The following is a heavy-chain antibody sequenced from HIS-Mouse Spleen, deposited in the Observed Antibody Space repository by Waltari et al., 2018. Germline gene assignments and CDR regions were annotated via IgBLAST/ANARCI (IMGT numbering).Heavy chain of an antibody. CDR3: ARDLTGPIDY. CDR2: INPSGGST. CDR1: GYTFTGYY. J-gene: IGHJ4*02. Sequence: QVQLVQSGAEVKKPGASVKVSCKASGYTFTGYYMPWVRQAPGQGLEWMGIINPSGGSTSYAQKFQGRVTMTRDTSTSTVYMELSSLRSEDTAVYYCARDLTGPIDYWGQGTLVTVSS. V-gene: IGHV1-46*01. D-gene: IGHD3-9*01.